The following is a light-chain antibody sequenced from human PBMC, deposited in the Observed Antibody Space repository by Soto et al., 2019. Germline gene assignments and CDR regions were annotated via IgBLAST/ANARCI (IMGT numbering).Light chain of an antibody. CDR2: AAS. Sequence: DIQLTQSPSFLSASVGARVTITCRASQAIDTYLAWYQQKPGKAPKLLIYAASLLQSGVPSRFSGSGSGTEFTLTIHSLQPEDFASYYCQQLNSFPFIFGQGTRLEIK. V-gene: IGKV1-9*01. CDR3: QQLNSFPFI. J-gene: IGKJ5*01. CDR1: QAIDTY.